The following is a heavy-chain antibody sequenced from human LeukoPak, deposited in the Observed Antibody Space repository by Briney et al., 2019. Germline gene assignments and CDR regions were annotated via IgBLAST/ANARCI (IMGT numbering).Heavy chain of an antibody. D-gene: IGHD6-19*01. CDR3: AKTTAGYSSGRYPGWPVDY. CDR1: GFTLRSYA. V-gene: IGHV3-23*01. CDR2: SSGSGGDT. J-gene: IGHJ4*02. Sequence: GGSLGLSCAASGFTLRSYAIYWVRQAPGKGLEWVSGSSGSGGDTYFADSVKGRFTISRDNSKNTVFLQMDSLRAEDTAVYYCAKTTAGYSSGRYPGWPVDYWGQGTLVAVSS.